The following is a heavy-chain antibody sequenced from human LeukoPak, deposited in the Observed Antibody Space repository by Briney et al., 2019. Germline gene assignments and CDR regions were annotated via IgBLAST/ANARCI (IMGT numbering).Heavy chain of an antibody. CDR1: GYTFTSYD. V-gene: IGHV1-8*01. CDR3: ARGKSYYDYRFYGMDV. D-gene: IGHD3-16*01. CDR2: MNPNSGNT. Sequence: AASVKVSCKASGYTFTSYDINWVRQATGQGLEWMGWMNPNSGNTGYAQKFQGRVTMTRNTSISTAYMELSSLRSEDTAVYYCARGKSYYDYRFYGMDVWGQGTTVTVSS. J-gene: IGHJ6*02.